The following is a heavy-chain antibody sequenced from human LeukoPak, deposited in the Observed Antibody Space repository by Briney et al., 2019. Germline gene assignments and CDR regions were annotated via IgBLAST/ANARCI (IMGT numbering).Heavy chain of an antibody. V-gene: IGHV4-4*02. CDR3: ARDLSSTSTSYYYGMDV. CDR1: GGSISSSNW. D-gene: IGHD2-2*01. J-gene: IGHJ6*02. CDR2: IYHSGST. Sequence: SETLSLTCAVSGGSISSSNWWSWVRPPPGKGLEWIGEIYHSGSTNYNPSLKSRVTISVDKSKNQFSLKLSSVTAADTAVYYCARDLSSTSTSYYYGMDVWGQGTTVTVSS.